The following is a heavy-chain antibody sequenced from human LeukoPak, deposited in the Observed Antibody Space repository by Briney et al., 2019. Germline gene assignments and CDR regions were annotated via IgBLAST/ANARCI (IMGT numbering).Heavy chain of an antibody. CDR1: GFTFSSYA. V-gene: IGHV3-30*04. J-gene: IGHJ4*02. CDR2: ISYDGSNK. Sequence: GWSLRLSCAASGFTFSSYAMHGVHQAPGKRLEGVAVISYDGSNKYYAASVKSRFTISRDNSKNTLYLQMTSLRAEDTAVYYCARGGYGSSWSYLDYWGQGTLVTVSS. CDR3: ARGGYGSSWSYLDY. D-gene: IGHD6-13*01.